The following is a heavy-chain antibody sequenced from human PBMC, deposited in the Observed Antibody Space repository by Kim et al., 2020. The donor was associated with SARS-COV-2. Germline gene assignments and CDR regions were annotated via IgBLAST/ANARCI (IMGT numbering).Heavy chain of an antibody. Sequence: SETLSLTCAVYGGSFSGYYWSWIRQPPGKGLEWIWEINHSGSTTYNPSPKSRVTISVDTYKNQFSLKLSSVTAADTAVDYCSGANKIADRRFFYFMDLWG. CDR2: INHSGST. J-gene: IGHJ6*03. D-gene: IGHD6-6*01. CDR3: SGANKIADRRFFYFMDL. V-gene: IGHV4-34*01. CDR1: GGSFSGYY.